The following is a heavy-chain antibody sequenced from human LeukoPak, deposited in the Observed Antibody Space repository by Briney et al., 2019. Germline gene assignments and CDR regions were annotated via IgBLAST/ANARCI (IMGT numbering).Heavy chain of an antibody. CDR2: IYYSGST. V-gene: IGHV4-59*01. J-gene: IGHJ4*02. CDR1: GGSFSGYY. CDR3: ARGSPRSYFPYYFDY. D-gene: IGHD1-26*01. Sequence: SETLSLTCAVYGGSFSGYYWSWIRQPPGKGLEWIGYIYYSGSTNYNPSLKSRVTISVDTSKNQFSLKLSSVTAADTAVYYCARGSPRSYFPYYFDYWGQGTLATVSS.